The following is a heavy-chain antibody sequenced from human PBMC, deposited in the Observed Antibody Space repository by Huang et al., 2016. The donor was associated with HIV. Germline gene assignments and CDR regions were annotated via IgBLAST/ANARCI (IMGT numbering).Heavy chain of an antibody. V-gene: IGHV4-34*01. J-gene: IGHJ6*02. CDR1: GASFTVNY. CDR3: ARQWVLLDYLMGMDV. CDR2: INDSGAT. D-gene: IGHD3-3*01. Sequence: QVHLQQWGAGLLKPSETLTLTCAVSGASFTVNYWTWIRQTPGKGLEWIGEINDSGATIYNPSVESRVTISIDRSKKQFSLRLSSMTAADTAVYYCARQWVLLDYLMGMDVWGQGTTVIVSS.